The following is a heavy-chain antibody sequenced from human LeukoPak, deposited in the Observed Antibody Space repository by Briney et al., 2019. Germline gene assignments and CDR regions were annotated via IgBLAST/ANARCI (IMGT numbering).Heavy chain of an antibody. J-gene: IGHJ4*02. D-gene: IGHD6-13*01. CDR1: GYTFTSYY. Sequence: ASVKVSCKASGYTFTSYYMHWVRQAPGQGLEWMGIISPSGGSTSYAQNFQGRVTMTRDTSTSTVYMELSSLRSEDTAVYYCARGPLGSSSWYFLGPYFDYWGQGTLVTVSS. V-gene: IGHV1-46*01. CDR2: ISPSGGST. CDR3: ARGPLGSSSWYFLGPYFDY.